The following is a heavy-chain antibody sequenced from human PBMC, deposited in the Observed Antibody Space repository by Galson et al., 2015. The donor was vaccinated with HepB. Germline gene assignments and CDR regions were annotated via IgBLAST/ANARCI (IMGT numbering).Heavy chain of an antibody. Sequence: SLRLSCAASGFTVSSNYMSWVRQAPGKGLEWVSVIYSGGNTYYADSVKGRFTISRHNSKNTLYLQMNSLRTEDTAVYFCARGSNWYFDLWGSGTLVTVSS. CDR1: GFTVSSNY. CDR2: IYSGGNT. CDR3: ARGSNWYFDL. V-gene: IGHV3-53*04. J-gene: IGHJ2*01. D-gene: IGHD3/OR15-3a*01.